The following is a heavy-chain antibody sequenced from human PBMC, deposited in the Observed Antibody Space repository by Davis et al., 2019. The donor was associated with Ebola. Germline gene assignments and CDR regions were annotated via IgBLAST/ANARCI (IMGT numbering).Heavy chain of an antibody. CDR1: GFTFSSYS. CDR2: ISSISSYI. CDR3: ARDRGDGYCFDY. D-gene: IGHD5-24*01. V-gene: IGHV3-21*01. Sequence: GGSLRLSCAASGFTFSSYSMNWVRQAPGKGLEWVSSISSISSYIYYADSVKGRFTISRDNAKNSLYLQMNSLRAEDTAVYYCARDRGDGYCFDYWGQGTLVTVAS. J-gene: IGHJ4*02.